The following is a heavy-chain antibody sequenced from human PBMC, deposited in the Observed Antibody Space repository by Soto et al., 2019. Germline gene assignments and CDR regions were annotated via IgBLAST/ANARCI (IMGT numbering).Heavy chain of an antibody. CDR3: AGGVGALVTYGPFDP. CDR1: GFTLSSYA. D-gene: IGHD6-6*01. V-gene: IGHV3-23*01. J-gene: IGHJ5*02. CDR2: FSGTGGDT. Sequence: EVQLLESGGDLVQPGGALRLSCAASGFTLSSYAMSWVRQAPGKGLEWVSTFSGTGGDTYYTDSVKGRFTISRDESKKLSFLHMNSLRAADTAVDYCAGGVGALVTYGPFDPWGQGTLVTVSS.